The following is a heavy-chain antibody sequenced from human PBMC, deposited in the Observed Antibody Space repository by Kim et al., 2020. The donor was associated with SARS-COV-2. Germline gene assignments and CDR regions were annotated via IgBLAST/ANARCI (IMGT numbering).Heavy chain of an antibody. CDR2: ITSSSSTI. J-gene: IGHJ5*02. CDR3: ARQSGGATTGWFDP. D-gene: IGHD1-26*01. Sequence: GGSLRLSCAASGFTFSSYNMNWVRQAPGKGLEWVSYITSSSSTIYYADSVKGRFTISRDNAQNSLYLQMNSLRDEDTAVYYCARQSGGATTGWFDPLGQGTLVTVSS. V-gene: IGHV3-48*02. CDR1: GFTFSSYN.